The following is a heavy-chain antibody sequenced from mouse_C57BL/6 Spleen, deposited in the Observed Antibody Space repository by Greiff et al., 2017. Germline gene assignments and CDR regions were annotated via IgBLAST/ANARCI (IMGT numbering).Heavy chain of an antibody. V-gene: IGHV1-50*01. CDR1: GYTFTSYW. D-gene: IGHD1-1*01. CDR3: ARSTVVAYYFDY. Sequence: QVQLQQPGAELVKPGASVKLSCKASGYTFTSYWMQWVKQRPGQGLEWIGEIDPSDSYTNYNQKFKGKATLTVDTSSSTAYMQLSSLTSDDSAVYYCARSTVVAYYFDYWGQGTTLTVSS. CDR2: IDPSDSYT. J-gene: IGHJ2*01.